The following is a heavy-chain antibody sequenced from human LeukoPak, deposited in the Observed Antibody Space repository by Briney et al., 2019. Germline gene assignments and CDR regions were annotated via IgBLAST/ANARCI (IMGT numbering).Heavy chain of an antibody. CDR2: INHSGST. J-gene: IGHJ6*03. D-gene: IGHD3-3*01. Sequence: SETLSLTCAVYGGSFSGYYWSWIRQPPGKGLEWIGEINHSGSTNYNPSLKSRVTISVDTSKNQFSLKLSSVTAADTAVYYCARLTGDFWSGYPVYYYYYMDVWGKGTTVTVSS. V-gene: IGHV4-34*01. CDR1: GGSFSGYY. CDR3: ARLTGDFWSGYPVYYYYYMDV.